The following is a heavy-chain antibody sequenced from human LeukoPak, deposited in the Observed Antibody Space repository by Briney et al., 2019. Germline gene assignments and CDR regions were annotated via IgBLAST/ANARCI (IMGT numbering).Heavy chain of an antibody. V-gene: IGHV4-30-4*08. CDR3: ARVMVRSGWRNWLDP. CDR1: GGSISSGDYY. J-gene: IGHJ5*02. Sequence: SQTLSLTCSVSGGSISSGDYYWSWIRQPPGKGLEWIGYIFYSGNTYYNPSLKSRVTISVDTSKNQFSLKLSSVTAADTAVYYCARVMVRSGWRNWLDPWGQGTLVTVSS. D-gene: IGHD6-19*01. CDR2: IFYSGNT.